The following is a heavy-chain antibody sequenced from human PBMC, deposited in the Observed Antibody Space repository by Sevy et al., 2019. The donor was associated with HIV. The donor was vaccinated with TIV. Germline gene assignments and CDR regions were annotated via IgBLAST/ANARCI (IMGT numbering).Heavy chain of an antibody. CDR2: IEQDGSEK. Sequence: GGSLRLSCAASGFTFSSYWMSWVRQAPGKELEWVANIEQDGSEKYYVDSVKGRFTISRDNAKNSLYLQMNSLRAEDTDVYYCARDGAPSYYYDSSGYVDYWGQGTLVTVSS. J-gene: IGHJ4*02. CDR1: GFTFSSYW. CDR3: ARDGAPSYYYDSSGYVDY. V-gene: IGHV3-7*01. D-gene: IGHD3-22*01.